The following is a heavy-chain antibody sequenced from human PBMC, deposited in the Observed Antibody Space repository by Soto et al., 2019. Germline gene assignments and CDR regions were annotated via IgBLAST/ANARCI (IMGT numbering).Heavy chain of an antibody. D-gene: IGHD5-18*01. CDR2: IYYSGST. J-gene: IGHJ4*02. Sequence: SETLSLTCTVSGGSISSSSYYWGWIRQPPGKGLEWIGSIYYSGSTYYNPSLKSRVTIFVDTSKNQFSLKLSSVTAADTAVYYCARGYSYGYPRYFDYWGQGTLVTVSS. V-gene: IGHV4-39*01. CDR1: GGSISSSSYY. CDR3: ARGYSYGYPRYFDY.